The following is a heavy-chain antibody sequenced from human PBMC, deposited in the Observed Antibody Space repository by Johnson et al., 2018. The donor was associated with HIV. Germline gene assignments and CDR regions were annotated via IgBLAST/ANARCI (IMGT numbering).Heavy chain of an antibody. D-gene: IGHD6-13*01. Sequence: QVQLVESGGGVVQPGGSLRLSCAASGFTFSSYGMHWVRQAPGKGLEWVAFIRYDGSNNYYADSVKGRFPISRDNSKNTLYPQMNSLRAEDTAVYYCAREVYSNFDFDAFDIWGQGTMVTVSS. V-gene: IGHV3-30*02. CDR3: AREVYSNFDFDAFDI. CDR2: IRYDGSNN. J-gene: IGHJ3*02. CDR1: GFTFSSYG.